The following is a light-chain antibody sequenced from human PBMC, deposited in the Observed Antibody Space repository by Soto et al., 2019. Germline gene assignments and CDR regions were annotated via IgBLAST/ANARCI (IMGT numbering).Light chain of an antibody. J-gene: IGKJ5*01. CDR1: QSISSSY. Sequence: EVVLTQSTAPLSLSPGEGATLSCMVSQSISSSYLSWYQQRPGQAPRLLIYGASTRATGIPARFSGSGRGSGTDFTLTISSLQPEDFAVYYCQQDYNLPITFGQGTRLEIK. CDR3: QQDYNLPIT. V-gene: IGKV3D-7*01. CDR2: GAS.